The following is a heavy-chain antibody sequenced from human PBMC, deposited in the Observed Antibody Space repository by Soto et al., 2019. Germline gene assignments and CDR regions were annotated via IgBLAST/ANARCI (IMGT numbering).Heavy chain of an antibody. CDR3: VNSPDSSPSGN. CDR2: IYWNDDK. CDR1: WFSLSTFGMG. V-gene: IGHV2-5*01. D-gene: IGHD5-18*01. Sequence: SGPTLVNPTQTLTLTCTFSWFSLSTFGMGVGWIRQPPGKAMEWLALIYWNDDKRYSPSLKSRLTITKDTSKNLVVLRMTNMDPVDTATYYCVNSPDSSPSGNWGQGTLVTVSS. J-gene: IGHJ1*01.